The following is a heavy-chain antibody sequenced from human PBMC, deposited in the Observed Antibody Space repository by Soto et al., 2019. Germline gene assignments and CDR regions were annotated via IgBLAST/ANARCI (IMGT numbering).Heavy chain of an antibody. J-gene: IGHJ5*02. CDR2: LNTYGNT. Sequence: PSETLSLTCTVSGGSISSYRWSWIRQPAGKGLEWIGRLNTYGNTHYNPSLKSQVTVSVDTSRNQFFLTLRSVTAADSAVYHCGRESGETWDYEASWGQGTPVTVSS. CDR3: GRESGETWDYEAS. V-gene: IGHV4-4*07. CDR1: GGSISSYR. D-gene: IGHD1-7*01.